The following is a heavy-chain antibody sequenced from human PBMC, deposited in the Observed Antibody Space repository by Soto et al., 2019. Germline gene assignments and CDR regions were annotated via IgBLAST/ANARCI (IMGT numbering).Heavy chain of an antibody. CDR3: ASYGANWDY. V-gene: IGHV3-30-3*01. CDR2: ISYDGSNK. J-gene: IGHJ4*02. D-gene: IGHD4-17*01. Sequence: LRLSCAASGFTFSSYAMHWVRQAPGKGLEWVAVISYDGSNKYYADSVKGRFTISRDNSKNTLYLQMNSLRAEDTAVYYCASYGANWDYWGQGTLVTVSS. CDR1: GFTFSSYA.